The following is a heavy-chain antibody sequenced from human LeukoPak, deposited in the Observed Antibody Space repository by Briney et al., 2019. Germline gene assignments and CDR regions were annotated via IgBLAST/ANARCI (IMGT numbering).Heavy chain of an antibody. J-gene: IGHJ4*02. Sequence: LPGGSLRLSCAASGFTLSSYWMHWVRQVPGKGLVWVSRINSDGSSTSYADSVKGRFTISRDNVKNTLYLQMKSLRVEDTAVYYCARGRPHGNDYWGQGTLVTVSS. CDR3: ARGRPHGNDY. CDR2: INSDGSST. V-gene: IGHV3-74*01. D-gene: IGHD4-23*01. CDR1: GFTLSSYW.